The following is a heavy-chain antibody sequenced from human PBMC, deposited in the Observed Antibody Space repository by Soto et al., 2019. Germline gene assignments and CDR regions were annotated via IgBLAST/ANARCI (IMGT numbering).Heavy chain of an antibody. CDR1: GSSISSGGYY. Sequence: SETLSLTCTVSGSSISSGGYYWSWIRQHPGKGLEWIGYIYYSGSTYYNPSLKSRVTISVDTSKNQFSLKLSSVTAADTAVYYCARAQYCSGGSCYPSSHYYYMDVWGKGTTVTVSS. J-gene: IGHJ6*03. V-gene: IGHV4-31*03. CDR2: IYYSGST. CDR3: ARAQYCSGGSCYPSSHYYYMDV. D-gene: IGHD2-15*01.